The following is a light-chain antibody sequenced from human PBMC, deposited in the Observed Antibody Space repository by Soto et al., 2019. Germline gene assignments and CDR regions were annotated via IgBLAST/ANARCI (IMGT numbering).Light chain of an antibody. CDR2: GAS. CDR3: QQYSSWPPLA. J-gene: IGKJ4*01. Sequence: EVVMTQSPATLSVSPGDTATLACRASRTVSVNVAWYQQKPGQAPRLLIFGASTRATGIPARFSGGGSGTEFTLTVSSLQSKDFAVYYCQQYSSWPPLAFGGGTKVEI. CDR1: RTVSVN. V-gene: IGKV3-15*01.